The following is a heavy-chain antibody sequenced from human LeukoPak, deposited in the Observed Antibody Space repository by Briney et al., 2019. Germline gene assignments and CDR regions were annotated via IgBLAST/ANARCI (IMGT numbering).Heavy chain of an antibody. CDR2: FSGPGKT. J-gene: IGHJ3*02. Sequence: PGGSLRLSCAASGFTLSSAMSWVRQAPGKGLEWVSGFSGPGKTYYADSVKGRFTISRDTSKSTLYLQINSLRAEDTAVYYCAKAWWSTSSGGDSFGILGQGTMVTVSS. CDR1: GFTLSSA. V-gene: IGHV3-23*01. CDR3: AKAWWSTSSGGDSFGI. D-gene: IGHD6-6*01.